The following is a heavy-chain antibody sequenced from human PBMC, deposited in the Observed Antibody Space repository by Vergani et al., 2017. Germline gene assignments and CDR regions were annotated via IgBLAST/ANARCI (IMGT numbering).Heavy chain of an antibody. Sequence: QVQLVESGGGVVQPGRSLRLSCAASVFTFSSYGMHWVRQALGKGLEWVAVISYDGSNKYYADSVKGRFTISRDNSKNTLYLQMNSLRAEDTAVYYCAKDGIAAAGYHMYYFDYWDQGTLVTVSS. D-gene: IGHD6-13*01. CDR1: VFTFSSYG. V-gene: IGHV3-30*18. J-gene: IGHJ4*02. CDR2: ISYDGSNK. CDR3: AKDGIAAAGYHMYYFDY.